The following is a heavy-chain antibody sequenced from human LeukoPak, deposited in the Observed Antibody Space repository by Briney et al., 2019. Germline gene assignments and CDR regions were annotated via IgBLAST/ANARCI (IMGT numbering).Heavy chain of an antibody. CDR3: ARVPVAGWVYFHH. D-gene: IGHD6-19*01. J-gene: IGHJ1*01. V-gene: IGHV1-18*04. Sequence: ASVKVSCKASGYTFTSYAISWVRQAPGQGLEWMGWISAYNGNTNYAQKLQGRVTMTTDTSTSTAYMELRGLRSDDTAVYYCARVPVAGWVYFHHWGQGTLVTVSS. CDR2: ISAYNGNT. CDR1: GYTFTSYA.